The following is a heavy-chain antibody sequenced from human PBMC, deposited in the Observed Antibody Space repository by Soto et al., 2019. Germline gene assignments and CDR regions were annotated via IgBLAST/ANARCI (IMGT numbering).Heavy chain of an antibody. V-gene: IGHV3-7*01. J-gene: IGHJ4*02. CDR3: ARDWVSYGENAGLSFDY. CDR1: GFTFSSYW. D-gene: IGHD4-17*01. CDR2: IKEDGSEK. Sequence: ESGGDLVQPGGSLRLSCAASGFTFSSYWMSWVRQAPGKGLEWVADIKEDGSEKYYVDSVKGRFTISRDNAKNSLFLQMNSLRAEDTAVYYCARDWVSYGENAGLSFDYWGQGILVTVSS.